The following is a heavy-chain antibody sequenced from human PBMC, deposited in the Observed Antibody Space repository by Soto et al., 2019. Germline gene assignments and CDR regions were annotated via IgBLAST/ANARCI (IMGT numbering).Heavy chain of an antibody. CDR3: VRRHVSATGIDWFDP. D-gene: IGHD6-13*01. J-gene: IGHJ5*02. CDR2: INAANGDT. Sequence: ASVKVSCKASGYTFASYGIHWVRQAPGQRLEWMGWINAANGDTKYSPKFQGRVTITRDTSASTAYMELSSLRSEDTAVYYCVRRHVSATGIDWFDPWGQGTLVTVSS. V-gene: IGHV1-3*01. CDR1: GYTFASYG.